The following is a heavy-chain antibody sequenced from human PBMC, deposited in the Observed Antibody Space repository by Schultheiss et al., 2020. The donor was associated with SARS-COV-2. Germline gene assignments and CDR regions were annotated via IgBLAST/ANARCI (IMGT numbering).Heavy chain of an antibody. CDR3: ARQELPSDYYYYGMDV. CDR1: GFTFSSYS. CDR2: IYSGGST. J-gene: IGHJ6*02. D-gene: IGHD1-26*01. V-gene: IGHV3-66*04. Sequence: GGSLRLSCAASGFTFSSYSMNWVRQAPGKGLEWVSVIYSGGSTYYADSVKGRFTISRDNSKNTLYLQMNSLRAEDTAVYYCARQELPSDYYYYGMDVWGQGTTVTVSS.